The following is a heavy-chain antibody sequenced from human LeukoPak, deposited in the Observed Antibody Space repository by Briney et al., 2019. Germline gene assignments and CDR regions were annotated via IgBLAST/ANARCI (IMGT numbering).Heavy chain of an antibody. V-gene: IGHV4-34*01. CDR3: ARRPRNGHYYYMDV. J-gene: IGHJ6*03. CDR2: INHSGST. CDR1: GASIGSYY. D-gene: IGHD1-14*01. Sequence: SETLSLTCTVSGASIGSYYWSWIRQPPGKGLEWIGEINHSGSTNYNPSLKSRVTISVDTSKNQFSLKLSSVTAADTAVYYCARRPRNGHYYYMDVWGKGTTVTVSS.